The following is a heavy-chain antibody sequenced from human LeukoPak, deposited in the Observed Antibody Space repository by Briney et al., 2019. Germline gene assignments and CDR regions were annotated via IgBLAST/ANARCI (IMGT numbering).Heavy chain of an antibody. J-gene: IGHJ6*02. CDR2: IWYDGSNK. Sequence: QPGGSLRLSCAASGFTFSSYGMHWVRQAPGKGLEWVAVIWYDGSNKYYADSVKGRFTISRDNSKNTLYLQMNSLRVEDTAVYYCARNANWGSHYYYGMDVWGQGTTVTVSS. CDR1: GFTFSSYG. V-gene: IGHV3-33*01. D-gene: IGHD7-27*01. CDR3: ARNANWGSHYYYGMDV.